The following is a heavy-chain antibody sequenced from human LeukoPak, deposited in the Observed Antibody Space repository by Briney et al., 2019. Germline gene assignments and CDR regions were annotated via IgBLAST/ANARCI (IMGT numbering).Heavy chain of an antibody. CDR1: GYTFTSYD. Sequence: ASVKVSCKASGYTFTSYDINWVRQATGQGLEWMGWMNPNSGNTGYAQKFQGRVTITRNTSISTAYMELSSLRSEDTAVYYCARFAAGVGQPFDYWGQGTLVTVSS. CDR3: ARFAAGVGQPFDY. D-gene: IGHD3-3*01. CDR2: MNPNSGNT. J-gene: IGHJ4*02. V-gene: IGHV1-8*03.